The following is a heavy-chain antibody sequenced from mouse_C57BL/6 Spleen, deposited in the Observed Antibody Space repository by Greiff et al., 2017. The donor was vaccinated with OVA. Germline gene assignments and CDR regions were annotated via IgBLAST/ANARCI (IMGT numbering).Heavy chain of an antibody. D-gene: IGHD4-1*01. Sequence: VQLQQSGAELVRPGASVTLSCKASGYTFTDYEMHWVKQTPVHGLEWIGAIDPETGGTAYNQKFKGKAILTADKSSSTAYMELRSLTSEDSAVYYCTRGANWDGWYFDVWGTGTTVTVSS. CDR1: GYTFTDYE. CDR2: IDPETGGT. J-gene: IGHJ1*03. V-gene: IGHV1-15*01. CDR3: TRGANWDGWYFDV.